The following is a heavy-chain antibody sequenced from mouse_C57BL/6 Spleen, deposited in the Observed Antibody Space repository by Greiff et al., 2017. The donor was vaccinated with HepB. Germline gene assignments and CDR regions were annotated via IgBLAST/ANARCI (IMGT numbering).Heavy chain of an antibody. CDR3: ARRGIYYYGSSYPWFAY. V-gene: IGHV1-9*01. D-gene: IGHD1-1*01. CDR2: ILPGSGST. Sequence: VQLQQSGAELMKPGASVKLSCKATGYTFTGYWIEWVKQRPGHGLEWIGEILPGSGSTNYNEKFKGKATFTADTSSNTAYMQLSSLTTEDSAIYYCARRGIYYYGSSYPWFAYWGQGTLVTVSA. CDR1: GYTFTGYW. J-gene: IGHJ3*01.